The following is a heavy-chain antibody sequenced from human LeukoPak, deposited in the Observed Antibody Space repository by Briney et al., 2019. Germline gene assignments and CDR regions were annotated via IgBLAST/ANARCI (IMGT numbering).Heavy chain of an antibody. CDR1: GFTFSDFG. J-gene: IGHJ6*03. V-gene: IGHV3-7*01. D-gene: IGHD2-2*01. CDR3: ARDIAVVVPAAIMGYYYYYMDV. CDR2: IKQDGSEK. Sequence: GRSLRLSCAASGFTFSDFGIHWVRQAPGKGLEWVANIKQDGSEKYYVDSVKGRFTISRDNAKNSLYLQMNSLRAEDTAVYYCARDIAVVVPAAIMGYYYYYMDVWGKGTTVTVSS.